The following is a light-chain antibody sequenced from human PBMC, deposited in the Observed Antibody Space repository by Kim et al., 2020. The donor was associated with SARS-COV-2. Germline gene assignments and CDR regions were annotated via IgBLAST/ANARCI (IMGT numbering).Light chain of an antibody. CDR3: SSYTSSTTRV. CDR2: DVS. V-gene: IGLV2-14*03. J-gene: IGLJ2*01. CDR1: SSDVGTYNS. Sequence: QSALTQPASVSGSPGQSITISCTGTSSDVGTYNSVSWYQQHPGNAPKIMIYDVSNRPSGVSNRFSGSKSGNTASLTISGLQAEDVADYYCSSYTSSTTRVFGGGTQLTVL.